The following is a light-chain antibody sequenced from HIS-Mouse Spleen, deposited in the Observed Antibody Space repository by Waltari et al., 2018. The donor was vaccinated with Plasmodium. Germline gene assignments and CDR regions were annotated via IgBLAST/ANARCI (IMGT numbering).Light chain of an antibody. CDR2: GAS. CDR1: QSVSSSY. Sequence: EIVLTQSPGTLSLSPGERATLSCRASQSVSSSYLAWYQQKPGQAPRLLIYGASSRATGIPYRFSGSGSVTDFTLTISRLEPEDFAVYYCQQYGSSGTFGQGTKVEIK. J-gene: IGKJ1*01. CDR3: QQYGSSGT. V-gene: IGKV3-20*01.